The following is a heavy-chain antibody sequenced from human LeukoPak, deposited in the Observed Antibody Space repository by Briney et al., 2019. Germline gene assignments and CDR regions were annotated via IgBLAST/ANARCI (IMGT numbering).Heavy chain of an antibody. D-gene: IGHD3-22*01. J-gene: IGHJ4*02. Sequence: PSETLSLTCAVSGGSISSSNWWSWVRQPPGKGLEWIGEIYHSGSTNYNPSLKSRVTISVDKSKNQFSLKLSSVTAADTAVYYCARELRDSSGSDYWGQGTLVTVFS. CDR1: GGSISSSNW. CDR3: ARELRDSSGSDY. CDR2: IYHSGST. V-gene: IGHV4-4*02.